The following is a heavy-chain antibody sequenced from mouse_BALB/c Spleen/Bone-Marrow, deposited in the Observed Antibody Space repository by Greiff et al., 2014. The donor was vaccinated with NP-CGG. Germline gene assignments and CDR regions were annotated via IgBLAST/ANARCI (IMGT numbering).Heavy chain of an antibody. Sequence: QRVESGGDLVKPGGSLKLSCAASELTYSSYGMSWVRQTPDKRLEWVATISGGDAYTYYPDSVKGRFTISRDSAKNILYLQMSSLKSEDTAMYYCGRGDGSMDYWGQGTSVTVPS. V-gene: IGHV5-6*01. D-gene: IGHD3-3*01. CDR1: ELTYSSYG. J-gene: IGHJ4*01. CDR2: ISGGDAYT. CDR3: GRGDGSMDY.